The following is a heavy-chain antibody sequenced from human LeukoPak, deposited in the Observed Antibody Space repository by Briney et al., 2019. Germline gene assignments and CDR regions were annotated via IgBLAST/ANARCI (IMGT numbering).Heavy chain of an antibody. D-gene: IGHD3-3*01. J-gene: IGHJ3*02. CDR3: AKASYYDFWSGYGGDAFDI. Sequence: GGSLRLSCAASGFTFSSYAMSWVRQAPGKGLEWVSAISGSGGSTYYADSVKGRFTISRDNSKNTLYLQMNSLRAEDTAVYYCAKASYYDFWSGYGGDAFDIWGQGTMVTVSS. V-gene: IGHV3-23*01. CDR1: GFTFSSYA. CDR2: ISGSGGST.